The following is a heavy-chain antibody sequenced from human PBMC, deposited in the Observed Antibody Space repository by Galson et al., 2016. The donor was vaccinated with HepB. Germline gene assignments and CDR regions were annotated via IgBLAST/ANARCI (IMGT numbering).Heavy chain of an antibody. CDR1: GFTFSSNW. CDR3: ATDVRGGASDI. CDR2: TSPDGTTK. J-gene: IGHJ3*02. D-gene: IGHD3-16*01. Sequence: SLRLSCAASGFTFSSNWMTWVRRAPEKRLEWVANTSPDGTTKNYADSVKGRFTISRDNAHNSLYPQVSSLRAEDTAVYYCATDVRGGASDIWGQGTMVTVPS. V-gene: IGHV3-7*01.